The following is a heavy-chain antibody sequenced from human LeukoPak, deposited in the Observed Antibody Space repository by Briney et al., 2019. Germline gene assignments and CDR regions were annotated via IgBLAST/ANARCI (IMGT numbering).Heavy chain of an antibody. J-gene: IGHJ6*03. CDR2: INDSGST. Sequence: SETLSLTCDVYGGSLSGFYWIWIRQSPGTGLQWIGEINDSGSTNYNPSLKSRVTISLDTSKSQLSLKVTSVTAADAAVYFCARGGGLQWRGGFRRRYSYFYMDVWGKGTTVTVS. CDR1: GGSLSGFY. D-gene: IGHD6-19*01. V-gene: IGHV4-34*01. CDR3: ARGGGLQWRGGFRRRYSYFYMDV.